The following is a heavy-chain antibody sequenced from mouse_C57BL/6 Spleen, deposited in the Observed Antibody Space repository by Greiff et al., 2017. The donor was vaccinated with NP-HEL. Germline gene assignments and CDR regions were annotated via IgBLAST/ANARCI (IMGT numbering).Heavy chain of an antibody. CDR2: IRNKANGYTT. Sequence: EVMLVESGGGLVQPGGSLSLSCAASGFTFTDYYMSWVRQPPGKALEWLGFIRNKANGYTTEYSASVKGRFTISRDNSQSILYLQMNALRAEDSATYYCARSSPLITTVVAGGMDYWGQGTSVTVSS. J-gene: IGHJ4*01. CDR3: ARSSPLITTVVAGGMDY. V-gene: IGHV7-3*01. D-gene: IGHD1-1*01. CDR1: GFTFTDYY.